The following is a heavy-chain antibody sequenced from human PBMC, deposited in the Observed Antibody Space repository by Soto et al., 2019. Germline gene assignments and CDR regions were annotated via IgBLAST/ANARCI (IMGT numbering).Heavy chain of an antibody. J-gene: IGHJ6*02. CDR2: IYYSGST. Sequence: SETLSLTCTVSGGSISSGGYYWSWIRQHPGKGLEWIGYIYYSGSTYYNPSLKSRVTISVDTSKNQFSLKLSSVTAADTAVYYCARAIPNWCSSTSCYGGMDVWGQGTTVTVSS. CDR3: ARAIPNWCSSTSCYGGMDV. CDR1: GGSISSGGYY. D-gene: IGHD2-2*01. V-gene: IGHV4-31*03.